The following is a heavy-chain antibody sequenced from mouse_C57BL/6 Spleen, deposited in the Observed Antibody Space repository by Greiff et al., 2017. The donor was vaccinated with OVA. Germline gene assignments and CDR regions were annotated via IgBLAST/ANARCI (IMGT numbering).Heavy chain of an antibody. CDR2: IDPGAGGT. V-gene: IGHV1-15*01. Sequence: QVQLQQSGAELVRPGASVTLSCKASGYAFTSSWLHWVKQTPVHGLEWIGHIDPGAGGTAYNRKFKGKAILTADKSSSTAYMELRSLTSEDSAVYFCTAYYNVCSSFEYWGQGTTVTVSA. D-gene: IGHD1-3*01. J-gene: IGHJ2*01. CDR1: GYAFTSSW. CDR3: TAYYNVCSSFEY.